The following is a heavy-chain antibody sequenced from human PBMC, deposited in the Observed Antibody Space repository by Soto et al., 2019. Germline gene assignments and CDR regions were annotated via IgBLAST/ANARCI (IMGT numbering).Heavy chain of an antibody. J-gene: IGHJ6*02. Sequence: GGSLRLSCAASGFTFSSYAMSWVRQAPGKGLEWVSAISGSGGSTYYADSVKGRFTISRDNSKNTLYLQMNSLRAEDTAVYYCAKDQRRRGVIMTHYYYGMDVWGQGTTVTVSS. D-gene: IGHD3-10*01. CDR3: AKDQRRRGVIMTHYYYGMDV. CDR2: ISGSGGST. CDR1: GFTFSSYA. V-gene: IGHV3-23*01.